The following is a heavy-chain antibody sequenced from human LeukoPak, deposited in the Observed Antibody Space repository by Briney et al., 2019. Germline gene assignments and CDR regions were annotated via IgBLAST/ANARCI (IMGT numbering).Heavy chain of an antibody. J-gene: IGHJ5*02. CDR3: ARHCDSSGYYHEAWFDP. Sequence: SETLSLTCTVSGGSISSYYWSWIRQPPGKGLELIGYIYYSGSTNYNPSLKSRVTISLDTSKNQFSLKLSSVTAADTAVYYCARHCDSSGYYHEAWFDPWGPGTLVTVSS. D-gene: IGHD3-22*01. CDR2: IYYSGST. CDR1: GGSISSYY. V-gene: IGHV4-59*08.